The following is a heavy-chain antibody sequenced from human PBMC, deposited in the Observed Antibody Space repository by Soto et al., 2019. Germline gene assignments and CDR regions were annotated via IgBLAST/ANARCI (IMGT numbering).Heavy chain of an antibody. J-gene: IGHJ4*02. Sequence: DLVESGGGLVQPGGSLRLSCVGSGFTFSTDWMHGVRQTPGKGLVWVSRINSDGSSTAYADSVEGLFTISRDNAKNMLFLQMNSMRVEDTAVYQCVRGAPFDYWGQGILITVSS. CDR1: GFTFSTDW. CDR3: VRGAPFDY. CDR2: INSDGSST. V-gene: IGHV3-74*01.